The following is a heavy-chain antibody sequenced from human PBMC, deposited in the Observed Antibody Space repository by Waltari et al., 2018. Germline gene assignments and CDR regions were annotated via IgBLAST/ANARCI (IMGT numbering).Heavy chain of an antibody. V-gene: IGHV1-8*01. D-gene: IGHD2-15*01. CDR3: ARGERVKYCSGGSCYDYYYYGMDV. Sequence: QLQLVQSGSEVKKPGASVKVSCKASGYTFASYDISWVRQGTGPGLGWREWMGWMNPNSGETGYEQKFQGRVTMTRNTSKSTAYMELSSLRSEDTAVYFCARGERVKYCSGGSCYDYYYYGMDVWGQGTTVTVSS. J-gene: IGHJ6*02. CDR1: GYTFASYD. CDR2: MNPNSGET.